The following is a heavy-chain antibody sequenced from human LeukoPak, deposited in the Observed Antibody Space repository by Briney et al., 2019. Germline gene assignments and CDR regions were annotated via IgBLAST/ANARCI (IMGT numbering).Heavy chain of an antibody. D-gene: IGHD5-24*01. V-gene: IGHV3-48*02. CDR1: GFTFSSYS. CDR2: VSSSGTTT. J-gene: IGHJ4*02. Sequence: PGGSLRLSCAASGFTFSSYSVIWARQAPGKGLEWVSYVSSSGTTTYYADSVKGRFTISRDNGKNLVFLQMNSLRDEDTAVYYCARADRDGNKRFLDWGQGTLVTVSS. CDR3: ARADRDGNKRFLD.